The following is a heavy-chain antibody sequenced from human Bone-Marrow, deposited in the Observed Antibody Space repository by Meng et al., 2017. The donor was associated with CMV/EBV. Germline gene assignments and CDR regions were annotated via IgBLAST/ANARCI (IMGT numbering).Heavy chain of an antibody. J-gene: IGHJ1*01. CDR2: INPNSGGT. CDR1: GYTFTGYY. Sequence: DSVKVSCKASGYTFTGYYMHWVRQAPGQGLEWMGWINPNSGGTNYAQKFQGRVTMTRDTSISTAYMELSRLRSDDTAVYYCARETGYCSSTSCYIPYFQHWGQGTLVTVSS. V-gene: IGHV1-2*02. CDR3: ARETGYCSSTSCYIPYFQH. D-gene: IGHD2-2*02.